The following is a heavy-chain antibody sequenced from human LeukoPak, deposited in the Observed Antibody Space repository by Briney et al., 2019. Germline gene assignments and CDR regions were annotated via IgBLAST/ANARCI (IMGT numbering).Heavy chain of an antibody. CDR1: GYTFTSYD. CDR3: ARVTRLGVYYYDSSGFGFMDV. D-gene: IGHD3-22*01. J-gene: IGHJ6*02. Sequence: ASVKVSCKASGYTFTSYDINWVRQATGQGLEWMGWMNPNSGNTGYAQKFQGRVTMTKNTSISTAYMELSGLRSDDTAVYYCARVTRLGVYYYDSSGFGFMDVWGQGTTVTVSS. V-gene: IGHV1-8*01. CDR2: MNPNSGNT.